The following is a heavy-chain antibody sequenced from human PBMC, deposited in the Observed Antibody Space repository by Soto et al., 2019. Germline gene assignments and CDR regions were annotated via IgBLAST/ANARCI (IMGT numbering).Heavy chain of an antibody. CDR3: ARESSSSCRDY. V-gene: IGHV1-18*01. J-gene: IGHJ4*02. D-gene: IGHD6-13*01. Sequence: QVQLVQSGAEVKKPGASVKVSCKASGYTFTSYGISWVRQAPGQGLEWMGWISAYNGNTNYAQKLQGRVTMTTDTPTSTAYMALRSLRSDDTVVYYCARESSSSCRDYWGQGTLVTVSS. CDR1: GYTFTSYG. CDR2: ISAYNGNT.